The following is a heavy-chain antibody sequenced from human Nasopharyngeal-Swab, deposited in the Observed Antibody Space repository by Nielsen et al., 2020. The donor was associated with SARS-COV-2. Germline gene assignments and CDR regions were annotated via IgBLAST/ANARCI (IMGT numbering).Heavy chain of an antibody. CDR1: GFSFGSYG. CDR3: ARDDGSSGWDV. V-gene: IGHV3-33*01. D-gene: IGHD6-19*01. Sequence: GESLKISCAASGFSFGSYGMHWVRHAPGKGLEWVAVIWYDGSKKYYVDSVKGRFTISRDNSKNTLYLQMNSLRAEDTAVYFCARDDGSSGWDVWGQGTLVTVSS. CDR2: IWYDGSKK. J-gene: IGHJ4*02.